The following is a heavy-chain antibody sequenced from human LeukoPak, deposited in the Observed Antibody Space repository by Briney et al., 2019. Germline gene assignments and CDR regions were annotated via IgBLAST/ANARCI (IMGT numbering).Heavy chain of an antibody. V-gene: IGHV3-23*01. CDR3: ARDSRPSPGRYFDY. J-gene: IGHJ4*02. CDR1: GFTFSSYA. Sequence: GGSLRLSCAASGFTFSSYAMSWVRQAPGKGLEWVSAISGSGGSTYYADSVKGRFTISRDNAKNSLYLQMNGLRAEDTAVYYCARDSRPSPGRYFDYWGQGTLVTVSS. D-gene: IGHD3-16*01. CDR2: ISGSGGST.